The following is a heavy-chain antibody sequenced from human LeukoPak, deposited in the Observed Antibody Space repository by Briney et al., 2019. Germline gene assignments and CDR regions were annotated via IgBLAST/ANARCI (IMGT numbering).Heavy chain of an antibody. CDR3: AGGYYYDSSGYYHDDY. Sequence: PGGSLRLSCAASGFTFSSYSMNWVRQAPGKGLEWVSSISSSSSYIYYADSVKGRFTISRGNAKNSLYLQMNSLRAEDTAVYYCAGGYYYDSSGYYHDDYWGQGTLVTVSS. J-gene: IGHJ4*02. V-gene: IGHV3-21*01. CDR2: ISSSSSYI. CDR1: GFTFSSYS. D-gene: IGHD3-22*01.